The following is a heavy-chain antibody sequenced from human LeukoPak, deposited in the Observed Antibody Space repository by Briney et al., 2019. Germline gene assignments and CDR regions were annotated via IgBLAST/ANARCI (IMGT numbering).Heavy chain of an antibody. V-gene: IGHV3-11*04. CDR3: ARIYCSSTSCPFYYYYMDV. CDR2: ISSSGSTI. D-gene: IGHD2-2*01. J-gene: IGHJ6*03. Sequence: PGGSLRLSCAASGFTFSDYYMSWIRQATGKGLEWVSYISSSGSTIYYADSVKGRFTISRDNAKNSLYLQMNSLRAEDTAVYYCARIYCSSTSCPFYYYYMDVWGKGTTVTVSS. CDR1: GFTFSDYY.